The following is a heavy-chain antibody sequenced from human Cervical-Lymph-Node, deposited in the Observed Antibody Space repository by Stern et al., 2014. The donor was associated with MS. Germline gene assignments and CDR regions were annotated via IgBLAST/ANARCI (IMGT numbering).Heavy chain of an antibody. CDR3: ATLGWADY. CDR2: IDSDGSTT. V-gene: IGHV3-74*02. D-gene: IGHD5-24*01. J-gene: IGHJ4*02. Sequence: EVQLVGSGGGLVQPGGSLGLSCAASGFSFSNYWMHWVRQAPGKGLVWVSRIDSDGSTTGYADSVKGRFTISRDNAKNTLYLQMNSLRAEDTAVYYCATLGWADYWGQGTLVTVSS. CDR1: GFSFSNYW.